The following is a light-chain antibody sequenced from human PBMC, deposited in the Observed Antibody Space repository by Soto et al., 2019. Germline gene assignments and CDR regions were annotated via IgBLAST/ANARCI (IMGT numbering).Light chain of an antibody. Sequence: EIVMTQSPATLSVSPGEYVTLSCRASQSVPSRIAWYQQKPGQAPRLLIYDASNRAAGIPARFSGSGSGTDFTLTISSLEPEDFAIYYCQQRQYWPPNTFGQGTRLEI. CDR2: DAS. CDR3: QQRQYWPPNT. J-gene: IGKJ5*01. CDR1: QSVPSR. V-gene: IGKV3-11*01.